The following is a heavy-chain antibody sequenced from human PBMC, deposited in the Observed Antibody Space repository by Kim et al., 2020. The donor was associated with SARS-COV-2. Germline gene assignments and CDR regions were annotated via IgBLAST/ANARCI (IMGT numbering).Heavy chain of an antibody. J-gene: IGHJ4*02. CDR1: GFAISSNY. CDR3: ARDDPAAAGTKFDN. D-gene: IGHD6-13*01. V-gene: IGHV3-53*01. CDR2: IYSGGST. Sequence: GGSLRLSCAASGFAISSNYMNWVRQAPGKGLEWVSLIYSGGSTSYADSVKGRFTISRDNSKNTLYLQMNSLRAEDTAVYYCARDDPAAAGTKFDNWGQGT.